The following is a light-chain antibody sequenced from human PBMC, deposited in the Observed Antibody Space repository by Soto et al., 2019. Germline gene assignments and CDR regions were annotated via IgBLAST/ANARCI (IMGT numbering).Light chain of an antibody. CDR2: AAS. V-gene: IGKV1-9*01. Sequence: DIPLTQSPSFLSASVGDRVTITCRASQGISSYLAWYQQKPGKAPKLLIYAASTLQSGVPSRFSGSGSGTEFTLTICSLQPEDFATYYCQQRHTFGQGTKLEIK. CDR1: QGISSY. J-gene: IGKJ2*01. CDR3: QQRHT.